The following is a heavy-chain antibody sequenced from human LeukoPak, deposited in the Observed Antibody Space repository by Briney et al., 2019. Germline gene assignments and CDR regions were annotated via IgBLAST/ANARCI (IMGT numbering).Heavy chain of an antibody. D-gene: IGHD3-10*01. J-gene: IGHJ4*02. CDR3: AAVFSMARGLMRPLFDF. V-gene: IGHV1-18*01. Sequence: GASVKVSCKASGYTFTSYGISWVRQAPGQGLEWMGWISAYNGNTNYAQKLQGRVTMTTDTSTTTAFMELSSLDSDDTAMYYCAAVFSMARGLMRPLFDFWGQGTLVTVSS. CDR2: ISAYNGNT. CDR1: GYTFTSYG.